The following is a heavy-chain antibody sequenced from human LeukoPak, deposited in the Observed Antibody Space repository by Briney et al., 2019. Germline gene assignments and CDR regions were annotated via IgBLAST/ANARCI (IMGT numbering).Heavy chain of an antibody. J-gene: IGHJ4*02. D-gene: IGHD6-13*01. CDR3: TTDPNGAAAAVTPSFDY. Sequence: GGSLRLSCAASGFTFSNAWMSWVRQAPGKGLEWVGCIKSKTDGGTTDYAAPVKGRFTISRDDSKNTLYLQMNSLKTEDTAVYYCTTDPNGAAAAVTPSFDYWGQGTLVTVSS. CDR2: IKSKTDGGTT. CDR1: GFTFSNAW. V-gene: IGHV3-15*01.